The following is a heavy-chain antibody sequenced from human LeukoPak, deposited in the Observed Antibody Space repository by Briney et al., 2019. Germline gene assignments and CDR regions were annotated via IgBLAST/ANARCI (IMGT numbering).Heavy chain of an antibody. CDR3: ALYSSGYYYYYYYGMDV. V-gene: IGHV3-23*01. CDR2: ISGSGGST. CDR1: GFTFSSYA. J-gene: IGHJ6*02. D-gene: IGHD3-22*01. Sequence: PGGSLRLSCAASGFTFSSYAMSWVRQAPGTGLEWVSAISGSGGSTYYADSVKGRFTISRDNSKNTLYLQMNSLRAEDTAVYYCALYSSGYYYYYYYGMDVWGQGTTVTVSS.